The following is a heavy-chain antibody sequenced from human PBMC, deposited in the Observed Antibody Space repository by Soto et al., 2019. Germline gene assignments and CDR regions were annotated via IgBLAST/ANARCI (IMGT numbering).Heavy chain of an antibody. V-gene: IGHV3-23*01. J-gene: IGHJ4*02. CDR3: AKELLRLGESLERYFDY. Sequence: GGSLRLSCAASGFTFSTYAMSWVRQAPGKGLERVSAISGSGTSRYYADSAKGRFTISRDNSKNTLFLQLNSLRAEDTAVYYCAKELLRLGESLERYFDYWGQGTPVTAPQ. CDR1: GFTFSTYA. D-gene: IGHD3-10*01. CDR2: ISGSGTSR.